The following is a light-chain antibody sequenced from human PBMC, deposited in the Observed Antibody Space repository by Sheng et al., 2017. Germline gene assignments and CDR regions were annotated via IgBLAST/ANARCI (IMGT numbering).Light chain of an antibody. Sequence: EIVLTQSPATLSLSPGESATLSCRASQNINSYLVWYQQKPGQPPRLLMYGASARATGIPARFIASGSGTEFTLTISSLQSEDFAVYYCQQYDKWPLNFGGGTKVEIK. CDR3: QQYDKWPLN. CDR1: QNINSY. V-gene: IGKV3-15*01. J-gene: IGKJ4*01. CDR2: GAS.